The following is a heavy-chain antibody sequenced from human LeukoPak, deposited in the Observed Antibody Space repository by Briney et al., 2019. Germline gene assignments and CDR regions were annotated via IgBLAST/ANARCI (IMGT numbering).Heavy chain of an antibody. J-gene: IGHJ4*02. CDR1: GFTLSSYA. D-gene: IGHD6-19*01. CDR2: ISGSGGST. CDR3: AKPVGSSGWYGDFDC. Sequence: GGSLRLSCAASGFTLSSYAMSWVRQAPGKGLEWVSAISGSGGSTYYADSVKGRFTISRDNSKNTLYLQMNSLRAEDTAIYYCAKPVGSSGWYGDFDCWGQGTLVTVSS. V-gene: IGHV3-23*01.